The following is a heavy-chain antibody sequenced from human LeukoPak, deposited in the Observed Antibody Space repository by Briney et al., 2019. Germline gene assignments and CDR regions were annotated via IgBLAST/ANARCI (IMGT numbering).Heavy chain of an antibody. J-gene: IGHJ4*02. Sequence: GGSLEISRKGSGSHFSSYWIGGVRQVPGKGLGGRGIIYPGDSDTRYSPSFQSQVTISADNTISTAYLQWSNLKASDTAMYYCARCYCSSTNCYIYFDYWGQGTLVTVSS. CDR1: GSHFSSYW. CDR2: IYPGDSDT. CDR3: ARCYCSSTNCYIYFDY. V-gene: IGHV5-51*01. D-gene: IGHD2-2*02.